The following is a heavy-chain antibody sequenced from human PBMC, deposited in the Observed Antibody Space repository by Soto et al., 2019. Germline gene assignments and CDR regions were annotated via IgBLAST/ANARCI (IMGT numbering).Heavy chain of an antibody. CDR1: GFTFDDYA. V-gene: IGHV3-9*01. Sequence: EVQLVESGGGLVQPGRSLRLSCAASGFTFDDYAMHWVRQAPGKGLEWVSGISWYSGSIGYADSVKGRFTISRDNAKNSLYLQMNSLRAEDTALYYCAKGRYGSGSSDAFDIWGQGTMVTVSS. CDR2: ISWYSGSI. D-gene: IGHD3-10*01. CDR3: AKGRYGSGSSDAFDI. J-gene: IGHJ3*02.